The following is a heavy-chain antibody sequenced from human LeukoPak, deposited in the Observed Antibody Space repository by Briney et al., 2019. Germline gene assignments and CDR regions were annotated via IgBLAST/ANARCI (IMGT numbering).Heavy chain of an antibody. CDR2: VIPIFGTR. D-gene: IGHD3-22*01. CDR3: ARVRRLYYYDSSGRDAFDV. V-gene: IGHV1-69*01. J-gene: IGHJ3*01. Sequence: SVKVFCKASGGTFSSYGISWVRQAPGQGLEWMGGVIPIFGTRKYAQKFQGRVTIIADESTSTAYMELSSLRSEDTAVYYCARVRRLYYYDSSGRDAFDVWGQGTKVTVSS. CDR1: GGTFSSYG.